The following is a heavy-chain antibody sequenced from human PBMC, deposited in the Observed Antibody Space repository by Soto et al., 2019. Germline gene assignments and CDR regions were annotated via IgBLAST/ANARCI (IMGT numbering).Heavy chain of an antibody. D-gene: IGHD6-13*01. Sequence: SETLSLTCTVSGGSISSSSYYWGWIRQPPGKGLEWIGSIYYSGSTYYNPSLKSRVTISVDTSKNQFSLKLSSVTAADTAVYYCARRSPSAAGREYYYYGMDVWGQGTTVTVSS. J-gene: IGHJ6*02. V-gene: IGHV4-39*01. CDR3: ARRSPSAAGREYYYYGMDV. CDR1: GGSISSSSYY. CDR2: IYYSGST.